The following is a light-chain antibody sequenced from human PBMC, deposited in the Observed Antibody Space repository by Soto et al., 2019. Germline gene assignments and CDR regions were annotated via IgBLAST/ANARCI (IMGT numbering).Light chain of an antibody. Sequence: ELGMTQSPASLSVSAGERATLSSRASQNVGSKLAWYQHKPGQAPRFLIYGASTRAAGIPDRFSGSGSGTELTLTFSGLPSEDFAVYYCHDYYNWPWKCGQGTKVDIK. V-gene: IGKV3-15*01. J-gene: IGKJ1*01. CDR2: GAS. CDR3: HDYYNWPWK. CDR1: QNVGSK.